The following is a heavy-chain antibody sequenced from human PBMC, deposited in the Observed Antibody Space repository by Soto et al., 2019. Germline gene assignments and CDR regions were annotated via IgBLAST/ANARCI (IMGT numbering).Heavy chain of an antibody. CDR1: GYSFTSYW. D-gene: IGHD6-13*01. Sequence: PGGSLKISCKGSGYSFTSYWIGWVRQMPGKGLEWMGIIYPGDSDTRYSPSFQGQVTISADKSISTAYLQWSSLKASDTAMYYCARAPSNIIAAAGEFDYWGQGTLVTVSS. CDR3: ARAPSNIIAAAGEFDY. CDR2: IYPGDSDT. J-gene: IGHJ4*02. V-gene: IGHV5-51*01.